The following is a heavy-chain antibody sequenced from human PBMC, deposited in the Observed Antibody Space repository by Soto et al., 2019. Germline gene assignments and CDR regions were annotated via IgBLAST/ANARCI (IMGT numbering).Heavy chain of an antibody. D-gene: IGHD1-1*01. Sequence: SVKVSCKASGGTFSSYAISWVRQAPGQGLEWMGGIIPIFGTANYAQKFQGRVTITADESTGTAYMELSSLRSEDTAVYYCAIPSRRGTRNWFDPWGQGTLVTVSS. J-gene: IGHJ5*02. V-gene: IGHV1-69*13. CDR2: IIPIFGTA. CDR1: GGTFSSYA. CDR3: AIPSRRGTRNWFDP.